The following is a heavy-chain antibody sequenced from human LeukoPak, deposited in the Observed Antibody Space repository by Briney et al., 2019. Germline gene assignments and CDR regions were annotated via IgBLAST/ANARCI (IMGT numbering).Heavy chain of an antibody. CDR1: GFTFSSYA. D-gene: IGHD3-10*01. CDR3: ARDKDFTIDY. V-gene: IGHV3-7*01. Sequence: PGGSLRLSCAASGFTFSSYAMTWVRQAPGEGLEWVANMRTDGSVVQYADSVKGRFTISRDNAKNSLFLQMNSVRAEDTAVYYCARDKDFTIDYWGQGTLVTVSS. J-gene: IGHJ4*02. CDR2: MRTDGSVV.